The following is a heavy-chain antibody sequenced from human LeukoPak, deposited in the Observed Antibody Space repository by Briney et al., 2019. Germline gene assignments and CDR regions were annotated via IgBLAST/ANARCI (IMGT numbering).Heavy chain of an antibody. CDR1: GFTFRSYG. D-gene: IGHD3-10*01. CDR3: AKDPSPPKVWFGESTTGTN. CDR2: IRYDGSNK. Sequence: PGGSLRLSCAASGFTFRSYGMHWVRQAPGKGLDWVAFIRYDGSNKYYADSVKGRFTISRDNSKNTLYLQMNSLRAEDTAVYYCAKDPSPPKVWFGESTTGTNWGQGTLVTVSS. V-gene: IGHV3-30*02. J-gene: IGHJ4*02.